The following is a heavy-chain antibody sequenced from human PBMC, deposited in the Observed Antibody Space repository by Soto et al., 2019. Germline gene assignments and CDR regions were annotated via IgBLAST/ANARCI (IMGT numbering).Heavy chain of an antibody. Sequence: SETLSLTCTVSGGSVSSGSYYWSWIRQPPGKGLEWIGYIYYSGSTNYNPSLKSRVTISVDTSKNQFSLKLSSVTAADTAVYYCARVRLGIAARPFDYRGQGTLVTVSS. J-gene: IGHJ4*02. D-gene: IGHD6-6*01. CDR3: ARVRLGIAARPFDY. CDR2: IYYSGST. CDR1: GGSVSSGSYY. V-gene: IGHV4-61*01.